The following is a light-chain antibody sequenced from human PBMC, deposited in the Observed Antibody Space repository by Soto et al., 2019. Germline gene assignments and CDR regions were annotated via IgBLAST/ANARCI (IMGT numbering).Light chain of an antibody. J-gene: IGKJ4*01. CDR2: AAS. CDR1: QSISSY. V-gene: IGKV1-39*01. Sequence: DIQMTQSPSSLSASVGDRVTITCRASQSISSYLNWYQQKPGKAPNLLIYAASSRATGIPDRFSGSGSGTDFTLTISRLEPEDFAVYYCQQYDTSPPLTFGGGTKVEIK. CDR3: QQYDTSPPLT.